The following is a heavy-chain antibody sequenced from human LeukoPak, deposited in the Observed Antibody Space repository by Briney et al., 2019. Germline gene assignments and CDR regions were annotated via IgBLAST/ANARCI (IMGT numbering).Heavy chain of an antibody. D-gene: IGHD3-10*01. CDR3: AKASGNY. V-gene: IGHV3-30*18. CDR1: GFTFSSYG. J-gene: IGHJ4*02. CDR2: ISYDGSNK. Sequence: GGSLRLSCAASGFTFSSYGMHWVRQAPGKGLEWVAVISYDGSNKYYADSVKGRFTISRDNSKNTLYLQMNSLRAEDTAVYYCAKASGNYWGQGTLVTISS.